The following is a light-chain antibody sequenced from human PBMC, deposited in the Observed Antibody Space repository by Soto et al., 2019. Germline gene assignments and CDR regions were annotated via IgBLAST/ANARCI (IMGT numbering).Light chain of an antibody. CDR2: DVS. CDR1: SSDVGGYNY. CDR3: CSFTTSNTWV. V-gene: IGLV2-14*01. Sequence: QSALTQPASVSGSPGQSITISCTGTSSDVGGYNYVSWYQQHPGKAPRRMMYDVSNRPSGVSTRFSGSKSGNTASLTISGLQAEDEADYYCCSFTTSNTWVFGGGTKLTVL. J-gene: IGLJ3*02.